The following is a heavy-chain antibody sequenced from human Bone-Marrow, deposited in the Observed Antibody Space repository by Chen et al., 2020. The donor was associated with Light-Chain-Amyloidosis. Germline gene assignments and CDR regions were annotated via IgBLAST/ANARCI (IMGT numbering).Heavy chain of an antibody. CDR2: ARGCEGPP. J-gene: IGHJ4*02. D-gene: IGHD2-2*01. CDR3: AKDRCTSISCSDFDY. V-gene: IGHV3-23*04. Sequence: VQLVESGGGLVQPGGSLRLSCVGSGFTFSNYAMTWVRQAPGKGLEWGSVARGCEGPPYYADSVRGRFTIYRDNSKNTLYLQMNSLRAEDTAVYYCAKDRCTSISCSDFDYWGQGTLVTVSS. CDR1: GFTFSNYA.